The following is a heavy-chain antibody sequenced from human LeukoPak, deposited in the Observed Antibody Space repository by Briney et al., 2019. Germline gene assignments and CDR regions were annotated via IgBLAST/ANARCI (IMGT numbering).Heavy chain of an antibody. CDR3: ARHRIAARSRYWYFDL. Sequence: SETLSLTCAVYGGSFSGYYWSWIRQPPGKGLEWIGEINHSGSTNYNPSLKSRVTISVDTSKNQFSLKLSSVTAADTAVYYCARHRIAARSRYWYFDLWGRGTLVTVSS. CDR1: GGSFSGYY. CDR2: INHSGST. J-gene: IGHJ2*01. D-gene: IGHD6-6*01. V-gene: IGHV4-34*01.